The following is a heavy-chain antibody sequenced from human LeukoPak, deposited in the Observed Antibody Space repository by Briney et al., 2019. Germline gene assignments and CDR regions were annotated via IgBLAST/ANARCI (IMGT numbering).Heavy chain of an antibody. Sequence: GGSLRLSCAASGFTFSSYGMLWVRQAPGKGLEWVAFIRYDGSNKYYADSVKGRFTISRDNSKSTLYLQMNTLRAEDTAVYYCAKDSAVTTRPGGYDYWGQGTLVTVSS. CDR2: IRYDGSNK. J-gene: IGHJ4*02. CDR1: GFTFSSYG. V-gene: IGHV3-30*02. CDR3: AKDSAVTTRPGGYDY. D-gene: IGHD4-11*01.